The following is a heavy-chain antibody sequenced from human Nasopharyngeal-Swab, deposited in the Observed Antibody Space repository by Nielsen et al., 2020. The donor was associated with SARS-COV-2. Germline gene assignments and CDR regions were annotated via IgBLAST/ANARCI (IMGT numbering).Heavy chain of an antibody. Sequence: SETLSLTCTVSGGSISSGSYYWSWIRHHAGKGLEWIGRMYTSGRTTYNPSLKSRVTISVDTSKNQLSLKLSSVTAADTAVYYCARGQATGLVVVTSSGYFDLWGRGTLVTVSS. J-gene: IGHJ2*01. CDR3: ARGQATGLVVVTSSGYFDL. V-gene: IGHV4-61*02. D-gene: IGHD2-21*02. CDR1: GGSISSGSYY. CDR2: MYTSGRT.